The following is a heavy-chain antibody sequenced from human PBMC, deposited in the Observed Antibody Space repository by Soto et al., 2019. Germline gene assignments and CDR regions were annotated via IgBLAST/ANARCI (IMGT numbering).Heavy chain of an antibody. D-gene: IGHD4-17*01. CDR2: SNPIVGTA. CDR1: GGTFSSYA. V-gene: IGHV1-69*06. Sequence: QVQLVQSGAEVKKPGASVKVSCKASGGTFSSYAISWVRQAPGQGLEWMGGSNPIVGTANYAQKFQGRVTITADKSTTTAYMALSSLRSEDTAVYYCARAPLRSGYGDNNGFDPWGQGTLVTVSS. J-gene: IGHJ5*02. CDR3: ARAPLRSGYGDNNGFDP.